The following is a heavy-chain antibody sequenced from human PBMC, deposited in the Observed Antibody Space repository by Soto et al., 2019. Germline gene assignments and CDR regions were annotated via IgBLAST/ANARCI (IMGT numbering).Heavy chain of an antibody. V-gene: IGHV1-69*12. Sequence: QVQLVQSGAEVKKPGSSVKVSCKASGGTFSSYAISWVRQAPGQGLEWVGGIIPIFGTANYAQKFQGRVTITADESTSTAYMALSSLRSEDTAVYYCASTGKSGSSSWYAHFDYWGEGTLLTVSS. CDR1: GGTFSSYA. J-gene: IGHJ4*02. CDR2: IIPIFGTA. D-gene: IGHD6-13*01. CDR3: ASTGKSGSSSWYAHFDY.